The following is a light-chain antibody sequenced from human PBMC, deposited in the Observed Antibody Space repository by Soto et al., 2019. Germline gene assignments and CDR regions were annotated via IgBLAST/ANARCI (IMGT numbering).Light chain of an antibody. CDR2: DVN. J-gene: IGLJ2*01. CDR3: GSYTSSSTMI. V-gene: IGLV2-14*03. CDR1: SSDVGGSKY. Sequence: QSALTQPASVSGSPGQSITISCTGTSSDVGGSKYVSWYQQHPGKAPKLIIYDVNDRPSGVSDRFSGSKSGNTASLTISGLQAEDEADYYCGSYTSSSTMIFGGGTQLTVL.